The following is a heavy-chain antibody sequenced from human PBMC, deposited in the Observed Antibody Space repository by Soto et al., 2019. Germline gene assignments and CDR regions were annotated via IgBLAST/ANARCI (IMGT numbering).Heavy chain of an antibody. J-gene: IGHJ6*02. CDR3: ARVVRFGELVSLGMDV. CDR2: IYYSGST. D-gene: IGHD3-10*01. CDR1: GGSISSGDYY. Sequence: TSETRSLTCTVSGGSISSGDYYWSWIRQPPGKGLEWIGYIYYSGSTYYNPSLKSRVTISVDTSKNQFSLKLSSVTAADTAVYYCARVVRFGELVSLGMDVWGQGTTVTVSS. V-gene: IGHV4-30-4*01.